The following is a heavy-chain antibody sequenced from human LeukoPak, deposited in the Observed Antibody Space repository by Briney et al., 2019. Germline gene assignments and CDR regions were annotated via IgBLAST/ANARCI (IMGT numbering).Heavy chain of an antibody. D-gene: IGHD1-26*01. CDR3: AREGVGGGVIPGAFDI. Sequence: PSQTLPLTCTVSGGSISSGGYYWSWIRQHPGKGLEWIGYIYYSGTTYYNPSLKSRVTMSVDTSKNQFSLKLSSVTAADTAVYYCAREGVGGGVIPGAFDIWGQGTVVTVSS. CDR2: IYYSGTT. CDR1: GGSISSGGYY. J-gene: IGHJ3*02. V-gene: IGHV4-31*03.